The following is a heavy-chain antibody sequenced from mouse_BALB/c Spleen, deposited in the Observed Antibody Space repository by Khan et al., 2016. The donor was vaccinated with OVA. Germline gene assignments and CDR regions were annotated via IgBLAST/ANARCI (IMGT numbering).Heavy chain of an antibody. CDR2: INPSTGYT. CDR3: ARKGMYGIFPY. J-gene: IGHJ3*01. CDR1: GYTFTTYS. D-gene: IGHD2-10*02. V-gene: IGHV1-4*01. Sequence: QVQLQQSGAELAKPGASVKMSCTASGYTFTTYSMHWIKQRPGQGLEWIGYINPSTGYTEYNQNFKDKATLTADESSSTASMHLHSLTSEDSAVYCDARKGMYGIFPYGGKGTLVTGSA.